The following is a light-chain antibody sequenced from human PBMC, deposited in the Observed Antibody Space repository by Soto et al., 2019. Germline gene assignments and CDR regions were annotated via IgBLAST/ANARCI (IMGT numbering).Light chain of an antibody. CDR3: CSYAGSSNV. Sequence: TILKTKTSSDVGGYNYVSWYQQHPGKAPKLMIYEVSKRPSGVSNRFSGSKSGNTASLTISGLQAEDEADYYCCSYAGSSNVFGTGTKVTVL. J-gene: IGLJ1*01. CDR1: SSDVGGYNY. V-gene: IGLV2-23*02. CDR2: EVS.